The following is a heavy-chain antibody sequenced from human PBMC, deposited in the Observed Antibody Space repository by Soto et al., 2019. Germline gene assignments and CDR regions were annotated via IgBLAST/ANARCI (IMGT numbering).Heavy chain of an antibody. CDR3: ACSMVRGVIDYFDY. D-gene: IGHD3-10*01. CDR1: GGSISSGGYY. J-gene: IGHJ4*02. CDR2: IYYSGST. Sequence: KTSATLSLTCTVSGGSISSGGYYWSWIRQHPGKGLEWIGYIYYSGSTYYNPSLKSRVTISVDTSKNQFSLKLSSVTASDTAVYYCACSMVRGVIDYFDYWGQGTLVTVSS. V-gene: IGHV4-31*03.